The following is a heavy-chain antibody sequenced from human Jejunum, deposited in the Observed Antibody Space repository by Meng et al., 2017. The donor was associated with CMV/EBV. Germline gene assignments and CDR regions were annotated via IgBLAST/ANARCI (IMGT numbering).Heavy chain of an antibody. CDR2: VSTTGTTV. D-gene: IGHD3/OR15-3a*01. CDR1: GFTFSHFE. Sequence: CAASGFTFSHFEMNWVRQAPGKGLEWVSYVSTTGTTVYYADSVKGRFTISRDNAENSLYLQMNSLRAEDTAVYYCARGKDWTYFDYWGQGTLVTAPQ. V-gene: IGHV3-48*03. CDR3: ARGKDWTYFDY. J-gene: IGHJ4*02.